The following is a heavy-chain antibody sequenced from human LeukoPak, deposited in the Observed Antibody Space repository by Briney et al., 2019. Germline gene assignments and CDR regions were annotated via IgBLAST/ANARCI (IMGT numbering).Heavy chain of an antibody. J-gene: IGHJ3*02. V-gene: IGHV1-2*02. Sequence: ASVKVSCKASGYTFTGYYMHWVRQAPGQGLEWMGWTNPNSGDTNYAQKFQGRVTMTRDTSISTVYMELSWLKSDDTAVYYCASMTTVTTFAFDIWGQGTMVTVSS. CDR2: TNPNSGDT. D-gene: IGHD4-17*01. CDR3: ASMTTVTTFAFDI. CDR1: GYTFTGYY.